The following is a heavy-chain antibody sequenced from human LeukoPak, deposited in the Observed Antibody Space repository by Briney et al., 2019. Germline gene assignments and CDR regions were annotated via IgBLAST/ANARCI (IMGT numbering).Heavy chain of an antibody. V-gene: IGHV4-30-2*01. CDR3: ARVPPHYYDSSGYRGGDAFDI. D-gene: IGHD3-22*01. J-gene: IGHJ3*02. Sequence: SETLSLTCAVSGGSISSGGYSWSWIRQPPGKGLEWIGYIYHSGSTYYNPSLKSRVTISVDRSKNQFSLKLSSVTAADTAVYYCARVPPHYYDSSGYRGGDAFDIWGQGTMVTVSS. CDR2: IYHSGST. CDR1: GGSISSGGYS.